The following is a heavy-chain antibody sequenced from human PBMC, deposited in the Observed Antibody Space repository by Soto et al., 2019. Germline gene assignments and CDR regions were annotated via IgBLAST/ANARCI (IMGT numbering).Heavy chain of an antibody. Sequence: QVQLVQSGAEVKKPGSSVKVSCKASGGTFSSYAISWVRQAPGHGLEWMGGIIPIFGTATYAQKFQGRVTITADESTSTAYMELSSLRSEDTAVYYCARESRYCSGGSCYFLPGIDYWGQGTLVTVSS. D-gene: IGHD2-15*01. CDR3: ARESRYCSGGSCYFLPGIDY. CDR1: GGTFSSYA. V-gene: IGHV1-69*12. J-gene: IGHJ4*02. CDR2: IIPIFGTA.